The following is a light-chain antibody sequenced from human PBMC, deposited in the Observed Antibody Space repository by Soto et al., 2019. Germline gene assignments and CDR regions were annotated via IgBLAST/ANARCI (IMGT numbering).Light chain of an antibody. CDR2: DAS. CDR3: QQYNDYPYT. Sequence: DIPVTQSPSTLSASVGDRVIIACRASQTADKWVAWYQQKPGKAPNVLIYDASRLESGVPSRFSGSGSGTLFTLTISNLQPDYFATYYCQQYNDYPYTFGHGTKVEI. CDR1: QTADKW. V-gene: IGKV1-5*01. J-gene: IGKJ2*01.